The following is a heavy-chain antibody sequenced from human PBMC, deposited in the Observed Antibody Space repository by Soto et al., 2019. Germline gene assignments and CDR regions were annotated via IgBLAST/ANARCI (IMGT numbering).Heavy chain of an antibody. J-gene: IGHJ4*02. CDR3: TKVGWGY. V-gene: IGHV3-30*18. D-gene: IGHD3-16*01. CDR1: GFTFSSYG. CDR2: ISYDGSNK. Sequence: QVQLVESGGGVVQPGRSLRLSCAASGFTFSSYGMHWVRQAPGKGLEWVAVISYDGSNKYYADYVKGRFTISRDNSKNTLYLQMNSLRAEDKAGYYCTKVGWGYWGQGTLVTLSS.